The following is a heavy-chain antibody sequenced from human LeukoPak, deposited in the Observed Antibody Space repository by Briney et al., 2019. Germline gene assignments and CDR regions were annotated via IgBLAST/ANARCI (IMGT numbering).Heavy chain of an antibody. D-gene: IGHD4-17*01. CDR3: ARRSTATSSALGWGTVVQFMDV. CDR1: GFSFGSHT. V-gene: IGHV3-21*01. J-gene: IGHJ6*03. CDR2: ISSSNSYI. Sequence: GGSLRLSCTASGFSFGSHTMNWVRQAPGKGLEWVASISSSNSYIYYADSLQGRFTISRDNAKNSLFLEMNRLGDEDTAVYYCARRSTATSSALGWGTVVQFMDVRGTGTTVTVSS.